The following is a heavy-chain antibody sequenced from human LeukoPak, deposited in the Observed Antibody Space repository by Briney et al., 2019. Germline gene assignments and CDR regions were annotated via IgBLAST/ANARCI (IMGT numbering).Heavy chain of an antibody. CDR1: VYTFTSYG. CDR2: ISVHNGKT. V-gene: IGHV1-18*01. CDR3: ARGDVVVSAAVRFDP. D-gene: IGHD2-2*01. Sequence: ASVKVSCKASVYTFTSYGITCVPQAPGQGLECMGCISVHNGKTNYAQKFQGRVTMTTDTPTSTAYMELRSLRSDDTAVYYCARGDVVVSAAVRFDPWGQGTLVTVSS. J-gene: IGHJ5*02.